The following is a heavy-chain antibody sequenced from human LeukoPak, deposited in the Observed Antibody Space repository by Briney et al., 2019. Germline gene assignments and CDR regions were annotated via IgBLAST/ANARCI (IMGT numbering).Heavy chain of an antibody. CDR1: GFSPSTSGVG. J-gene: IGHJ4*02. CDR2: IYWNDDK. Sequence: ESGPTLVNPTQTLTPTCTFSGFSPSTSGVGVGWIRQPPGKALEWLALIYWNDDKRYSPSQKSRLTITQDTSKNQVVLTITNTDPVDTATYYCAHRRDYDILTGYFDYWGQGTLVTVSS. CDR3: AHRRDYDILTGYFDY. V-gene: IGHV2-5*01. D-gene: IGHD3-9*01.